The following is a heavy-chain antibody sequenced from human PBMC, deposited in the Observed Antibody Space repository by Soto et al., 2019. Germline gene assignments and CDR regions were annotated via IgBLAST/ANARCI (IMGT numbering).Heavy chain of an antibody. CDR3: ARDPTYCSSTSCLELYYYGMDV. D-gene: IGHD2-2*01. Sequence: GGSLRLSCAASGFTFSSYGMHWVRQAPGKGLEWVAVIWYDGSNKYYADSVKGRFTISRDNSKNTLYLQMNSLRAEDTAVYYCARDPTYCSSTSCLELYYYGMDVWGQGTTVTVSS. V-gene: IGHV3-33*01. CDR2: IWYDGSNK. J-gene: IGHJ6*02. CDR1: GFTFSSYG.